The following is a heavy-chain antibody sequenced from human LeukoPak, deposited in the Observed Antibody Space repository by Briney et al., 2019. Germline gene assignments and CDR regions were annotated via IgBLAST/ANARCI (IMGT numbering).Heavy chain of an antibody. Sequence: SETLSLTCTVSGGPTSSDYWSWIRQSPGKGLEWVGYVYNSGDTGKNPSLKSRVTILLDTSKNQCSLKLTSVSAADTAVYYCARLKLGAYFDLWGRGTLVTVSS. D-gene: IGHD3-16*01. CDR1: GGPTSSDY. V-gene: IGHV4-59*08. CDR2: VYNSGDT. J-gene: IGHJ2*01. CDR3: ARLKLGAYFDL.